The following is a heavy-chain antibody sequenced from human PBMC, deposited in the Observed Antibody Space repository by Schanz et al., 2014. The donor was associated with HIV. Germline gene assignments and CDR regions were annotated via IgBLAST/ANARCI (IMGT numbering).Heavy chain of an antibody. CDR1: GFTFSRYW. J-gene: IGHJ6*02. D-gene: IGHD3-22*01. CDR2: ISHDGRNK. Sequence: VQLVESGGGLVQPGGSLRLSCAASGFTFSRYWMTWVRQAPGKGLEWVAVISHDGRNKYYADSVKGRFTIPRDNSKNTLYLQVKSLRAEDTAVYYCAKDANYYDTKYRGKGNYYHYYGMDVWGQGTTVTVSS. V-gene: IGHV3-30*18. CDR3: AKDANYYDTKYRGKGNYYHYYGMDV.